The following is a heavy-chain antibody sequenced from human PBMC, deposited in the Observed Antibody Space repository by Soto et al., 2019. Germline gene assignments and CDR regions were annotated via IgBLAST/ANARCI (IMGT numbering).Heavy chain of an antibody. CDR3: ARDERWFGATYYYGMDV. D-gene: IGHD3-10*01. V-gene: IGHV4-31*03. CDR1: GGSISSGGYY. J-gene: IGHJ6*02. Sequence: QVQLQESGPGLVKPSQTLSLTCTVSGGSISSGGYYWSWIRQHPGKGLEWIGYIYYSGSTYYNPSLKSRVTISVDTSKNQFSLKLSSVTAADTAVYYCARDERWFGATYYYGMDVWGQGTTVTVSS. CDR2: IYYSGST.